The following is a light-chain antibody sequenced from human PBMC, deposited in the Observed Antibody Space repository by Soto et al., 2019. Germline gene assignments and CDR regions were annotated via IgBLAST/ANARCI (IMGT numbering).Light chain of an antibody. Sequence: QSVLTEPPSASGTPGQRVTISCSGSSSNIGSNSVNWYQELPGTAPKLLIYSNNQRPSGVPDRFSGSKSGTSASLAISGLQSEDEADYYYAAWDDSLYVRYVFGTGTKVTVL. V-gene: IGLV1-44*01. CDR3: AAWDDSLYVRYV. CDR2: SNN. J-gene: IGLJ1*01. CDR1: SSNIGSNS.